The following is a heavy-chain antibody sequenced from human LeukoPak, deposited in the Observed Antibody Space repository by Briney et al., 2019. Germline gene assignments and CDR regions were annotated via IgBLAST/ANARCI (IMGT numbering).Heavy chain of an antibody. Sequence: SETLSLTCAVYGGSFSGYYWSWIRQPPGKGLECIGYIYYSGSTNYNPSLKSRVTISVDTSKNQFSLKLSSVTAADTAVYYCARSRDGYKPYYFDYWGQGTLVTVSS. CDR2: IYYSGST. J-gene: IGHJ4*02. CDR3: ARSRDGYKPYYFDY. V-gene: IGHV4-59*01. CDR1: GGSFSGYY. D-gene: IGHD5-24*01.